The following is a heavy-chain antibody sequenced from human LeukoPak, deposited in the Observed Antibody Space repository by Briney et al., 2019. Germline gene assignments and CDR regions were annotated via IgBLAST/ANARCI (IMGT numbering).Heavy chain of an antibody. Sequence: SETLSLTCTVSGGSISSYYWGWIRQPPGKGLEWIGSIYYSGSTYYNPSLKSRVTISVDTSKNQFSLKLSSVTAADTAVYYCARDLWFREYYFDYWGQGTLVTVSS. V-gene: IGHV4-39*07. CDR2: IYYSGST. J-gene: IGHJ4*02. D-gene: IGHD3-10*01. CDR1: GGSISSYY. CDR3: ARDLWFREYYFDY.